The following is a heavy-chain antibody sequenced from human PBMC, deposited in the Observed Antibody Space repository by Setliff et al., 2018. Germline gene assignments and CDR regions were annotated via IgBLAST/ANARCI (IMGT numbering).Heavy chain of an antibody. Sequence: SSETLSLTCAVSGGSINGNYWTWIRQPPGKGLEWIGEINHRGSTNYNPSLKSRVTISIDTSRDQFPLKLISMIAADTAVYYCARGRNIAARLLDSWGQGTLVTVSS. D-gene: IGHD6-6*01. CDR3: ARGRNIAARLLDS. V-gene: IGHV4-34*01. CDR2: INHRGST. J-gene: IGHJ4*02. CDR1: GGSINGNY.